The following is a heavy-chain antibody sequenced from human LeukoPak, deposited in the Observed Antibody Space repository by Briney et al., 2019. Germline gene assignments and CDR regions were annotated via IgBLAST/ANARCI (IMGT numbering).Heavy chain of an antibody. CDR2: IYYSGST. Sequence: PSETLSLTCTVSGGSISSGDYYWSWIRQPPGEGLEWIGYIYYSGSTYYNPSLKSRVTISVDTSKIQFSLKLSSVTAADTAVYYCARRDSSGYLNWFDPWGQGTLVTVSS. D-gene: IGHD3-22*01. J-gene: IGHJ5*02. V-gene: IGHV4-30-4*01. CDR3: ARRDSSGYLNWFDP. CDR1: GGSISSGDYY.